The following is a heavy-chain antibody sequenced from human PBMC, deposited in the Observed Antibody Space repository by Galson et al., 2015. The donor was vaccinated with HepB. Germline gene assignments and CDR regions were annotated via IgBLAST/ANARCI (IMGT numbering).Heavy chain of an antibody. CDR3: AKDFFGGVIVAYYMDV. CDR2: ISYDGSNK. D-gene: IGHD3-16*02. Sequence: SLRLSCAASGFTFSSYGMHWVRQAPGKGLEWVAVISYDGSNKYYADSVKGRFTISRDNSKNTLYLQMNSLRAEDTAVYYCAKDFFGGVIVAYYMDVWGKGTTVTVSS. CDR1: GFTFSSYG. J-gene: IGHJ6*03. V-gene: IGHV3-30*18.